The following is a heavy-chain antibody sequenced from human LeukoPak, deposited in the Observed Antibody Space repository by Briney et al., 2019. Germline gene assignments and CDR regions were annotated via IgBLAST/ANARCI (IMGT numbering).Heavy chain of an antibody. V-gene: IGHV4-34*01. CDR1: GGSFSGYY. CDR3: ARGRGGYGAAADYYYYMDV. J-gene: IGHJ6*03. CDR2: INHSGST. Sequence: PSETLSLTCAVYGGSFSGYYWGWIRQPPGKGLEWIGEINHSGSTNYNPSLKSRVTISVDTSKNQFSLKLSSVTAADTAVYYCARGRGGYGAAADYYYYMDVWGKGTTVTVSS. D-gene: IGHD6-13*01.